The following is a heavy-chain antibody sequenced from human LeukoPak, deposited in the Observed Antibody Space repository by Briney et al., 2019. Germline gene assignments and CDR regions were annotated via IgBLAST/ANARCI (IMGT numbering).Heavy chain of an antibody. D-gene: IGHD5-18*01. CDR3: AREQLRAGTYGMDV. J-gene: IGHJ6*02. CDR1: GLTFSSYA. CDR2: ISYDGSNK. Sequence: SGGSLRLSCAASGLTFSSYAMHWVRQAPGKGLEWVAVISYDGSNKYYADSVKGRFTISRDNPKNTLYLQMNSLRAEDTAVYYCAREQLRAGTYGMDVWGQGTTVTVSS. V-gene: IGHV3-30-3*01.